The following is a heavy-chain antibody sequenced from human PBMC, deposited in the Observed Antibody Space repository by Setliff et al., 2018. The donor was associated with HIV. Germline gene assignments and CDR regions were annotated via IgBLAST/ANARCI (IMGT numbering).Heavy chain of an antibody. J-gene: IGHJ4*02. CDR2: ISYGGNT. V-gene: IGHV4-39*01. CDR3: ARRAGFSEGSGYWFY. Sequence: LSLTCTVSGDSINSGPYSWGWIRQPPGKGLESIGSISYGGNTYYNPSLKSRVLISGDTSKNQFALKLSSVTAADTGVYYCARRAGFSEGSGYWFYWGQGTLVTVS. CDR1: GDSINSGPYS. D-gene: IGHD3-22*01.